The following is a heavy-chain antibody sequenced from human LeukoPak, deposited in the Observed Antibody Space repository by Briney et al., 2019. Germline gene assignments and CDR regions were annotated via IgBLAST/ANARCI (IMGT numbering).Heavy chain of an antibody. V-gene: IGHV4-4*07. J-gene: IGHJ4*02. CDR2: IYTSGST. Sequence: SETLSLTCTVSGGSINSYYWSWIRQPAGKGLEGIGRIYTSGSTNYNPFLKSRVTMSVDTSKKQFSLKLSSVTAADTAVYYCARGIGSWYYFDYWGQGTLVTVSS. D-gene: IGHD6-13*01. CDR3: ARGIGSWYYFDY. CDR1: GGSINSYY.